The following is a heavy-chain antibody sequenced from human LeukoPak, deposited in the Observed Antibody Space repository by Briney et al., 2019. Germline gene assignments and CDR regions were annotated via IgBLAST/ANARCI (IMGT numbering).Heavy chain of an antibody. CDR1: GYTFTSYD. V-gene: IGHV1-8*03. Sequence: GASVKLSCKASGYTFTSYDINWVRQATGQGLEWMGWMNPNSGNTGYAQKFQGRVTITRNTSISTAYMELSSLRSEDTAVYYCARAITIFGVVTRGYMDVWGKGITVTVSS. J-gene: IGHJ6*03. CDR3: ARAITIFGVVTRGYMDV. D-gene: IGHD3-3*01. CDR2: MNPNSGNT.